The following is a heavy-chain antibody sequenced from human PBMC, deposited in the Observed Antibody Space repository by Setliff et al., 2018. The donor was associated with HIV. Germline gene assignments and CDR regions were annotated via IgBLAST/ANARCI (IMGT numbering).Heavy chain of an antibody. CDR2: IYSTGST. D-gene: IGHD4-17*01. J-gene: IGHJ4*02. V-gene: IGHV4-61*01. CDR1: GGSISSGSHY. Sequence: SETLSLTCTVSGGSISSGSHYWSWIRQSPGKGFEWIGYIYSTGSTNYNPSLQSRVTISMVASRNQFSLKVTSVTAADTAVYYCAKGAGFYGDYTFDHWXXGRQVTVSS. CDR3: AKGAGFYGDYTFDH.